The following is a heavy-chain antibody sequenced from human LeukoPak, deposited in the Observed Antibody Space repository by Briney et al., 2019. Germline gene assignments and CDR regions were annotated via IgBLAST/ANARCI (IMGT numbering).Heavy chain of an antibody. J-gene: IGHJ3*02. CDR2: INPNSGGT. CDR3: ARLPLRGGYCSSTSCYGGGAFDI. CDR1: GYTFTGYY. D-gene: IGHD2-2*01. Sequence: ASVKLSCKASGYTFTGYYMHWVRQAPGQGLEWMGRINPNSGGTNYAQKFQGRVTITRDTAISTAYMELSRLRSDDTAVYYCARLPLRGGYCSSTSCYGGGAFDIWGQGTMVTVSS. V-gene: IGHV1-2*06.